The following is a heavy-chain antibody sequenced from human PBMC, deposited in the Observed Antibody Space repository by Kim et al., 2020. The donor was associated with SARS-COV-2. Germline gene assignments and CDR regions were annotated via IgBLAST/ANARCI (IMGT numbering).Heavy chain of an antibody. J-gene: IGHJ6*02. CDR1: GFTFSSYG. V-gene: IGHV3-33*01. D-gene: IGHD5-18*01. CDR2: IWYDGSNK. Sequence: GGSLRLSCAASGFTFSSYGMHWVRQAPGKGLEWVAVIWYDGSNKYYADSVKGRFTISRDNSKNTLYLQMNSLRAEDTAVYYCARGGGYSYGSVWGMDVWGQGTTVTVSS. CDR3: ARGGGYSYGSVWGMDV.